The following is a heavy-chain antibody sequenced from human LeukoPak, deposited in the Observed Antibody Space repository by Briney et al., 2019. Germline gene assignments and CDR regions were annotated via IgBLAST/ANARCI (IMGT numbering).Heavy chain of an antibody. D-gene: IGHD6-13*01. J-gene: IGHJ3*02. CDR3: AKAGPSKRLPIAAAGTGAFDI. CDR1: GYTFTGYY. Sequence: ASVKVSCKASGYTFTGYYMHWVRQAPGQGLEWMGIINPSGGSTSYAQKFQGRVTMTRDMSTSTVYMELSSLRSEDTAVYYCAKAGPSKRLPIAAAGTGAFDIWGQGTMVTVSS. CDR2: INPSGGST. V-gene: IGHV1-46*01.